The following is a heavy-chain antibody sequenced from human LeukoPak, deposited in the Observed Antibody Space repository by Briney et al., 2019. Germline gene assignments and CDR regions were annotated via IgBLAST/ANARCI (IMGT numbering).Heavy chain of an antibody. Sequence: PSETLSLTCTVSGGSISSYYWSWIRQPPGKGLGWIGYIYYTGTTYNPSLKSRVTISVDTSKNQFSLKLSSVTAADTAVYYCASSVAGFRYYYYYMDVWGKGTTVTVSS. CDR1: GGSISSYY. CDR2: IYYTGT. J-gene: IGHJ6*03. V-gene: IGHV4-59*01. D-gene: IGHD3-10*01. CDR3: ASSVAGFRYYYYYMDV.